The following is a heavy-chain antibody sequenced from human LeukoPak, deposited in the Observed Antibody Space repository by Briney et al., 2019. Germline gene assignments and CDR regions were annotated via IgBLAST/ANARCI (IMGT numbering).Heavy chain of an antibody. CDR1: GGTFSSYA. D-gene: IGHD7-27*01. Sequence: ASVTVSCKASGGTFSSYAISWVRQAPGQGLEWMGGIIPIFGTANYAQKFQGRVTITADKSTSTAYMELSSPRSEDTAVYYCARVSTGDLRYYYYYMDVWGKGTTVTVSS. J-gene: IGHJ6*03. CDR3: ARVSTGDLRYYYYYMDV. V-gene: IGHV1-69*06. CDR2: IIPIFGTA.